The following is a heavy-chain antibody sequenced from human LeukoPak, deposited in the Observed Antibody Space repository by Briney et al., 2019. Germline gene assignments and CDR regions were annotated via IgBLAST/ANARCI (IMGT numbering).Heavy chain of an antibody. CDR2: ISSTGGTT. V-gene: IGHV3-23*01. CDR1: GFTFSSYA. J-gene: IGHJ6*03. D-gene: IGHD3-10*01. Sequence: PGGSLRLSCAASGFTFSSYAMSWVRQAPGKGLEWVSSISSTGGTTYYADSVKGRFTISRDNAKNSLYLQMNSLRAEDTAVYYCARDHGSGSYIPPFAGYMDVWGKGTTVTISS. CDR3: ARDHGSGSYIPPFAGYMDV.